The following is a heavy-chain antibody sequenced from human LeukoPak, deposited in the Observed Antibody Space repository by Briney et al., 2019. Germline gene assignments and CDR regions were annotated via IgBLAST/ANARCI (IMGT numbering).Heavy chain of an antibody. J-gene: IGHJ4*02. D-gene: IGHD3-22*01. CDR3: ARDFRRHDSSGYYV. CDR2: ISSSSSYI. Sequence: PGGSLRLSCAASGFTFSSYSMNWVRQAPGKGLEWVSSISSSSSYIYYVDSVKGRFTISRDNAKNSLYLQMNSLRAEDTAVYYCARDFRRHDSSGYYVWGQGTLVTVSS. CDR1: GFTFSSYS. V-gene: IGHV3-21*01.